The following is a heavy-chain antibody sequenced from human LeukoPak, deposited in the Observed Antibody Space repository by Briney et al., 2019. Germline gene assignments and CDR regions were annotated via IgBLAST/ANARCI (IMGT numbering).Heavy chain of an antibody. J-gene: IGHJ3*02. CDR3: ARQKGYYYDSSGYLPFDAFDI. D-gene: IGHD3-22*01. CDR1: GGSISSYY. Sequence: SGPTLVKPSETLSLTCTVSGGSISSYYWSWIRQPPGKGLEWVGYIYYSGSTNYNPSLKSRVTISVDTSKNQFSLKLSSVTAADTAVYYCARQKGYYYDSSGYLPFDAFDIWGQGTMVTVSS. V-gene: IGHV4-59*08. CDR2: IYYSGST.